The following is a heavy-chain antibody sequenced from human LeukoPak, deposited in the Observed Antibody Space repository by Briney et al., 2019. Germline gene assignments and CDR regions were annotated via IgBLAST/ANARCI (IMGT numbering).Heavy chain of an antibody. CDR2: INHSGST. CDR1: GGSFSGYY. Sequence: SETLSLTCAVYGGSFSGYYWSWIRQSPEKGLEWIGEINHSGSTNYNPSLKSRVSISIDTSKNQFSLGLSSVTAADTAVYYCASGGYCDSASCLTLNWFDPWGQGTLVTVSS. CDR3: ASGGYCDSASCLTLNWFDP. D-gene: IGHD2-2*03. J-gene: IGHJ5*02. V-gene: IGHV4-34*01.